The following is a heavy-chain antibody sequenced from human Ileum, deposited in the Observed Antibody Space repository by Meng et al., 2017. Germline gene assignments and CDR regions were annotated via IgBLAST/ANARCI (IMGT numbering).Heavy chain of an antibody. CDR1: RGSSSSSNL. D-gene: IGHD2-2*01. CDR3: ARVVGGPASMSGWFDP. Sequence: QGQLQESRRGLVKSAGPRSLTCAVSRGSSSSSNLWTWRRQAPGKGLEWIGEIYHSGSPNYHPSLRSRVTISVDKYQNQFSLKLNSVTAADTAVYYCARVVGGPASMSGWFDPWGQGILVTVSS. J-gene: IGHJ5*01. V-gene: IGHV4-4*02. CDR2: IYHSGSP.